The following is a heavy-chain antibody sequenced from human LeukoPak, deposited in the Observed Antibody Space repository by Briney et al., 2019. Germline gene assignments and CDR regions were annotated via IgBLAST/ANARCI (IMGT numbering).Heavy chain of an antibody. CDR3: VRSSGFMYYDFWRFDY. Sequence: GASVKVSCKASGGTFSSYAISWVRQAPGQGLEWMGGIIPIFGTANYAQKFQGRVTITADESTSTAYMELSSLRSEDAAVYYCVRSSGFMYYDFWRFDYWGQGTLVTVSS. V-gene: IGHV1-69*01. CDR1: GGTFSSYA. CDR2: IIPIFGTA. J-gene: IGHJ4*02. D-gene: IGHD3-3*01.